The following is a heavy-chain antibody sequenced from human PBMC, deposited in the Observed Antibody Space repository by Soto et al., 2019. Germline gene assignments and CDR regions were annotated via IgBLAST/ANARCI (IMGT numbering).Heavy chain of an antibody. V-gene: IGHV3-33*01. D-gene: IGHD3-22*01. Sequence: PVGSLRLSCAASGFTFSSYGMHWVRQAPGKGLEWVAVIWYDGSNKYYADSVKGRFTISRDNSKNTLYLQMNSLRAEDTAVYYCARDENDSSGLSDYWGQGTLVTVSS. J-gene: IGHJ4*02. CDR2: IWYDGSNK. CDR3: ARDENDSSGLSDY. CDR1: GFTFSSYG.